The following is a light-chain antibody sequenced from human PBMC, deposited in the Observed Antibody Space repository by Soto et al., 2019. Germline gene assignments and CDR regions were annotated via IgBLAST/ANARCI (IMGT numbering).Light chain of an antibody. CDR3: QSYDSSLSGSYVV. J-gene: IGLJ2*01. V-gene: IGLV1-40*01. CDR1: SSNIGAGYD. CDR2: GNS. Sequence: QSVLTQPPSVSGAPGQRVTISCTGSSSNIGAGYDVHWYQQLPGTAPKLLIYGNSNRPSGVPDPFSGSKSGTSASLAITGLQAEDEADYYCQSYDSSLSGSYVVFGGGTKVTVL.